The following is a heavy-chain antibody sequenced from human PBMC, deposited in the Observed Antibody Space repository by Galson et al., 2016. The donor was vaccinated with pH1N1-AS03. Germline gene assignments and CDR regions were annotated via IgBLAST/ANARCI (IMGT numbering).Heavy chain of an antibody. CDR1: GFPFSGYS. CDR3: ARDGPPQGISVAGSFDC. CDR2: ISTTSSSI. Sequence: SLRLSCAASGFPFSGYSMNWVRQAPGKGLEWVSFISTTSSSIYYADSVKGRFTISRDNAKNSLFLQMNSLRDEDTAVYYYARDGPPQGISVAGSFDCWGQGTLVTVSS. D-gene: IGHD6-19*01. J-gene: IGHJ4*02. V-gene: IGHV3-21*01.